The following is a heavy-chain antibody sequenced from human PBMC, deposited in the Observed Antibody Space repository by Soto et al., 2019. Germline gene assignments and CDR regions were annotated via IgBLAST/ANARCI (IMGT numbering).Heavy chain of an antibody. CDR3: AGGRQIQLWFYGMDV. CDR2: IYYSGST. Sequence: QVQLQESGPGLVKPSQTLSLTCTVSGGSISSGGYYWSWIRQHPGKGLEWIGYIYYSGSTYYNPSLKSRVTISVDTSKNQFSLKLSSVTAADTAVDYCAGGRQIQLWFYGMDVWGQGTTVTVSS. V-gene: IGHV4-31*03. CDR1: GGSISSGGYY. J-gene: IGHJ6*02. D-gene: IGHD5-18*01.